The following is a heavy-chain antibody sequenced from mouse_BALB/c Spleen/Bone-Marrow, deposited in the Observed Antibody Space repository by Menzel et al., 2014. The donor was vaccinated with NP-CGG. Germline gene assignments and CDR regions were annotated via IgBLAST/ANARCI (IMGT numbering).Heavy chain of an antibody. D-gene: IGHD2-3*01. Sequence: EVKLVESGGGLVKPGGSLKLSCAASGFTFSSYTMSWVRQTPEKRLEWVATISSGGSYTYYPDSVKGRFTISRDNAKNTLYLQMSSLKSEDTAVYYCTRDLYDGYSYYAMDYWGQGTSVTVSS. CDR3: TRDLYDGYSYYAMDY. J-gene: IGHJ4*01. CDR2: ISSGGSYT. V-gene: IGHV5-6-4*01. CDR1: GFTFSSYT.